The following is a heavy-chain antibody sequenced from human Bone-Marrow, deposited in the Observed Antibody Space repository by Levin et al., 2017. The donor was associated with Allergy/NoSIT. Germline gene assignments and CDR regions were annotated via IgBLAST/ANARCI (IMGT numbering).Heavy chain of an antibody. CDR1: GFTFNSYF. J-gene: IGHJ5*02. Sequence: GESLKISCAASGFTFNSYFMTWVRQAPGKGLEWVADIKDDGSEKFYLDSVKGRFTISRDNAKKSLYLQMNNLRAEDTAIYYCARDSRGESSLFHWFGPWGQGTLVTVSS. V-gene: IGHV3-7*01. CDR3: ARDSRGESSLFHWFGP. CDR2: IKDDGSEK. D-gene: IGHD3-16*02.